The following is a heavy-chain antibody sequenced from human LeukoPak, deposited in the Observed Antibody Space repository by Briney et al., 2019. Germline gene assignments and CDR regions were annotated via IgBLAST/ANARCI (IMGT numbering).Heavy chain of an antibody. CDR1: GYTFTGYY. Sequence: ASVKVSCKASGYTFTGYYMHWVRQAPGQGLEWMGWISAYNGNTNYAQKLQGRVTMTTDTSTSTAYMELRRLRSDDTAVYYCARDRQRDRRYYDSSGLNQRDAFDIWGQGTMVTVSS. CDR3: ARDRQRDRRYYDSSGLNQRDAFDI. CDR2: ISAYNGNT. V-gene: IGHV1-18*04. D-gene: IGHD3-22*01. J-gene: IGHJ3*02.